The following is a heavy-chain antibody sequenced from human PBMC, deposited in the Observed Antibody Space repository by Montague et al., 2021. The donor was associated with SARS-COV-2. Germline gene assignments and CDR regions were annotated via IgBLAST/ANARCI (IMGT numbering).Heavy chain of an antibody. V-gene: IGHV4-34*01. CDR3: ARWDPQTLTVISLRGKSANDY. Sequence: LRLSCAASGFTFSSYSMNWVRQPPGKGLEWIAEINDRGVTNYNYNPSLGSRVTISADTSKNQFSLKLRSVTAADTAVYYCARWDPQTLTVISLRGKSANDYWGQGTLVTVSS. J-gene: IGHJ4*02. CDR1: GFTFSSYS. CDR2: INDRGVTNY. D-gene: IGHD4-11*01.